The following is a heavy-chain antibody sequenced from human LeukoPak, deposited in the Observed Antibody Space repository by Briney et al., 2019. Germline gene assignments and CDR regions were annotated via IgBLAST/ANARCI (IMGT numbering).Heavy chain of an antibody. CDR1: GFTFSSYA. J-gene: IGHJ4*02. D-gene: IGHD2/OR15-2a*01. Sequence: PGGSLRLSCAASGFTFSSYAMSWVRQAPGKGLEWVSAISGSGGSTYYADSVKGRFTISRDNSKSTLYLQMNSLRAEDTAVYYCAKCRRNILRYFDYWGQGTLVTVSS. CDR3: AKCRRNILRYFDY. V-gene: IGHV3-23*01. CDR2: ISGSGGST.